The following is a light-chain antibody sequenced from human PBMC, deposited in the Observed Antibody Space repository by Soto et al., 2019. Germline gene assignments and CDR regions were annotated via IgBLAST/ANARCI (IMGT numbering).Light chain of an antibody. V-gene: IGKV3-15*01. CDR1: QSVRTK. CDR3: QQYDTWPSIT. J-gene: IGKJ5*01. CDR2: GAS. Sequence: EIVMTQSPATLSVSPGEGATLSCRASQSVRTKLAWYQQKAGQAPRLLIYGASTRATGVSDRFSGSGSGTEYTLTISSLQSADFAVYYCQQYDTWPSITFGQGTQLEIK.